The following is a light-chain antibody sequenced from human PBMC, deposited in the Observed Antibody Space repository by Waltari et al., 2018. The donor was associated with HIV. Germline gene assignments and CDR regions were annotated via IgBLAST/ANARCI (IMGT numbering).Light chain of an antibody. CDR3: AAWDDSLSGRV. J-gene: IGLJ2*01. CDR1: SSNLGSNS. Sequence: QSVLTQPPSASGTPGQRVTISCSGSSSNLGSNSVNWYQQPPGTAPKLLIYNNNERPSGVPDRFSGSRSGTSASLAISGLQSEDEADYYCAAWDDSLSGRVFGGGTKLTVL. CDR2: NNN. V-gene: IGLV1-44*01.